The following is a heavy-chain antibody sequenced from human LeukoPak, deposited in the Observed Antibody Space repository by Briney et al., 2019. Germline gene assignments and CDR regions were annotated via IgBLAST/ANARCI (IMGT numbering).Heavy chain of an antibody. J-gene: IGHJ4*02. CDR2: IYYSGST. D-gene: IGHD2-21*02. Sequence: SETLSLTCTVSGGSISSSSYYWGWIRQPPGKGLEWIGSIYYSGSTYYNPSLKSRVTISVDTSKNQFSLKLSSVTAADTAVYYCARVNHRRGLVTAGAFDYWGQGTLVTVSS. CDR3: ARVNHRRGLVTAGAFDY. V-gene: IGHV4-39*07. CDR1: GGSISSSSYY.